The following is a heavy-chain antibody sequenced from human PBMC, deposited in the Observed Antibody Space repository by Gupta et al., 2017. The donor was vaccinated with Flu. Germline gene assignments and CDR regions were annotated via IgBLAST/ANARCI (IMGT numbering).Heavy chain of an antibody. CDR1: GFTFSDYS. J-gene: IGHJ2*01. CDR2: SSAFGTFK. CDR3: AADKMLHEGAHRYWYLDL. V-gene: IGHV3-11*05. D-gene: IGHD2-15*01. Sequence: QGQLLESGGRLVKSGESLRLSCEGSGFTFSDYSMSWVRQAPGKGLEWVSYSSAFGTFKNYKESGRVRGTISRDNARNTLYLQMNSLSHAAADVYYCAADKMLHEGAHRYWYLDLWGRGTQVTVSS.